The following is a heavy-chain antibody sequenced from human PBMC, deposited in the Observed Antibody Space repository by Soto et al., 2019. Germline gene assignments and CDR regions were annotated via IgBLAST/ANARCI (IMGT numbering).Heavy chain of an antibody. D-gene: IGHD2-8*01. V-gene: IGHV3-30*18. CDR2: ISYDGSNK. CDR1: GFTFSSYG. CDR3: AKDLKYCTNGVCSKHNPSWGFDY. J-gene: IGHJ4*02. Sequence: QVQLVESGGGVVQPGRSLRLSCAASGFTFSSYGMHWVRQAPGKGLEWVAVISYDGSNKYYADSVKGRFTISRDNSKNTLYLQMNSLRAEDTAVYYCAKDLKYCTNGVCSKHNPSWGFDYWGQGTLVTVSS.